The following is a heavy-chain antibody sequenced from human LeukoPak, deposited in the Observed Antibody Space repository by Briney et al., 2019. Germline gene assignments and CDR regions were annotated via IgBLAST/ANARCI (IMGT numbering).Heavy chain of an antibody. J-gene: IGHJ4*02. V-gene: IGHV3-23*01. D-gene: IGHD6-19*01. CDR1: GFTFSSYA. CDR3: AKDKVAGPTSRFDY. Sequence: GGSLRLSCAASGFTFSSYAMSWVRQAPGKGLEWVSGISGSGGSTYYADSVKGRFTISRDNSKNTLYLQMNSLRAEDTAVYYCAKDKVAGPTSRFDYWGQGTLVTVSS. CDR2: ISGSGGST.